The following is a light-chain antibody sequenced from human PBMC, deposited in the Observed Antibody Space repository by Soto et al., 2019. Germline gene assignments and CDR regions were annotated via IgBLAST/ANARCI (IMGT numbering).Light chain of an antibody. V-gene: IGLV2-14*01. Sequence: QSALTQRASVSGSPGQSITISCTGTSSDVGGYNYVSWYQQHPGKAPKLMIYEVSNRPSGVSNRFSGSKSGNTASLTISGLQAEDEADYYCSSYTSSSTLGVFGGGTKLTVL. CDR1: SSDVGGYNY. CDR3: SSYTSSSTLGV. CDR2: EVS. J-gene: IGLJ2*01.